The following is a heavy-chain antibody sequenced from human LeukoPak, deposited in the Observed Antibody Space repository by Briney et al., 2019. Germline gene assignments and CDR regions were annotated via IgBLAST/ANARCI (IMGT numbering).Heavy chain of an antibody. Sequence: ASVKVSCKASGYTFTCHYIHWVRQAPGQGLEWMGLINPNSGGTNYAHKFQGRVTMTRDTSISTAYMELSMLRSDDTAVYYCARVLNPNGGSRLNSDYWGQGTLVTVSS. D-gene: IGHD2-15*01. CDR1: GYTFTCHY. CDR3: ARVLNPNGGSRLNSDY. V-gene: IGHV1-2*07. CDR2: INPNSGGT. J-gene: IGHJ4*02.